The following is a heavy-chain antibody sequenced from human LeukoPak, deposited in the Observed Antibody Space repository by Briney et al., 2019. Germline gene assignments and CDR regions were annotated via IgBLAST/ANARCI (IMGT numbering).Heavy chain of an antibody. Sequence: GASVKVSCKASGYTSTGYYMHWVRQAPGQRLEWMGWINPNSGGTNYAQKFQGRVTMTRDTSISTAYMELSRLRSDDTAVYYCARGGDCYSSENDAFDIWGQGTMVTVSS. D-gene: IGHD2-21*02. V-gene: IGHV1-2*02. J-gene: IGHJ3*02. CDR3: ARGGDCYSSENDAFDI. CDR1: GYTSTGYY. CDR2: INPNSGGT.